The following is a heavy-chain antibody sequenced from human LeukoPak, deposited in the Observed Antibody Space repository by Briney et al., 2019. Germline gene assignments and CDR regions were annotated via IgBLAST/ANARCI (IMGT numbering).Heavy chain of an antibody. V-gene: IGHV3-23*01. Sequence: GGSLRLSCAASGFTFSSYAMSWVRQAPGKGLEWVSAISGSGGSTYYADSVKGRFTISRDNSKNTLYLQINSLRAEDTAVYYCANRVGRFLEWLIDYWGQGTLVTVSS. J-gene: IGHJ4*02. CDR1: GFTFSSYA. CDR2: ISGSGGST. D-gene: IGHD3-3*01. CDR3: ANRVGRFLEWLIDY.